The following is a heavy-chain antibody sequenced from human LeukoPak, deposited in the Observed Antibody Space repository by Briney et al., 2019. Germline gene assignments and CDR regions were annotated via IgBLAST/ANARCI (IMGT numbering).Heavy chain of an antibody. Sequence: GGSLRLSCAASGFTFSSYWMSWVRQAPGKGLEWVSSISSSSSYIYYADSVKGRFTISRDNAKNSLYLQMNSLRAEDTAVYYCAREAGAGPFDYWGQGTLVTVSS. J-gene: IGHJ4*02. CDR1: GFTFSSYW. CDR2: ISSSSSYI. V-gene: IGHV3-21*01. D-gene: IGHD6-19*01. CDR3: AREAGAGPFDY.